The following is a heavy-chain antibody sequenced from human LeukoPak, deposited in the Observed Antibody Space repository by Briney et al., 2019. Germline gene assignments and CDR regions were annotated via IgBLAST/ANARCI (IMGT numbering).Heavy chain of an antibody. V-gene: IGHV4-39*01. CDR2: LYYSGST. D-gene: IGHD6-13*01. Sequence: SETLSLTCTVSGGSISSTSYYWGWIRQPPGKGLEWIGSLYYSGSTYCNPSLKSRVTISVDTSKNQLSLKLSSVTASDTAVYYCAGSVYSTSVDSWGQGTLVTVSS. CDR3: AGSVYSTSVDS. CDR1: GGSISSTSYY. J-gene: IGHJ4*02.